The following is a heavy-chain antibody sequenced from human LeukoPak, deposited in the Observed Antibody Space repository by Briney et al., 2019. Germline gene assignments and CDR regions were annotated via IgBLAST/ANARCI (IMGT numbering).Heavy chain of an antibody. D-gene: IGHD3-22*01. CDR2: IKQDGSEN. Sequence: QPGGSLRLSCAASGFTFSSYWMSWVRQAPGKGLEWVANIKQDGSENYYVDSVKGRFTISRDNAKNSLYLQMNSLRAEDTAVYYCARGGGGHYYDSSGYYYFGYFQHWGQGTLVTVSS. V-gene: IGHV3-7*01. J-gene: IGHJ1*01. CDR3: ARGGGGHYYDSSGYYYFGYFQH. CDR1: GFTFSSYW.